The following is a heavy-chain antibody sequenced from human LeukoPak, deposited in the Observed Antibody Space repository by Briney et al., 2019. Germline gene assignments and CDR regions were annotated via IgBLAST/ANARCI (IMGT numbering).Heavy chain of an antibody. CDR2: IYYSTGT. D-gene: IGHD2-2*02. Sequence: SETLSLTCTVSGGSITSSIDYWGWVRQPPGKGLEWIATIYYSTGTQYNPSLKSRVTMSVDTSKNQFSLKLNSMTAADTAVYYCARHQCSGTRCYNFYFYGMDVWGQGTTVTVSS. V-gene: IGHV4-39*01. CDR1: GGSITSSIDY. J-gene: IGHJ6*02. CDR3: ARHQCSGTRCYNFYFYGMDV.